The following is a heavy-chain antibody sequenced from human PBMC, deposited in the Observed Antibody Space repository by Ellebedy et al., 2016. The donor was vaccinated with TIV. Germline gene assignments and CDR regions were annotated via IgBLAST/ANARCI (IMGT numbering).Heavy chain of an antibody. J-gene: IGHJ6*02. CDR2: IKYDGSEK. V-gene: IGHV3-7*03. CDR1: GFTFSSYA. Sequence: GESLKISXAASGFTFSSYAMNWVRQAPGKGLEWVANIKYDGSEKYYADSVKGRITTSRDNAKNSLFLQMNSLRAEDTAVYYCARDGHYFAMDVWGQGTTVAVSS. CDR3: ARDGHYFAMDV.